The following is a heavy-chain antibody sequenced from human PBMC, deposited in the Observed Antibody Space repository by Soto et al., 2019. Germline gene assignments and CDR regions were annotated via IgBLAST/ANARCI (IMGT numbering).Heavy chain of an antibody. CDR1: GGTFSSYA. V-gene: IGHV1-69*06. CDR2: IIPIFGTA. Sequence: EASVKVSCKASGGTFSSYAISWVRQAPGQGLEWMGGIIPIFGTANYAQKFQGRVTITADKSTSTAYMELSSLRSEDTAVYYCARHPQSNGKQWFDPWGQGTLVTVSS. D-gene: IGHD2-8*01. CDR3: ARHPQSNGKQWFDP. J-gene: IGHJ5*02.